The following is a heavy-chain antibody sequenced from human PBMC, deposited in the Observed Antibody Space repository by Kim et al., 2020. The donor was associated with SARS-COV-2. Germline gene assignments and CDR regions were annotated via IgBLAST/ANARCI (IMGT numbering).Heavy chain of an antibody. CDR3: AKRIAAVGSHYFDY. CDR1: GFSFSNYA. CDR2: ISGNGAGT. D-gene: IGHD6-13*01. V-gene: IGHV3-23*01. Sequence: GGSLRLSCTASGFSFSNYAIYWVRQAPGKGLEWVSPISGNGAGTFYADSVKGRFTISRDNSKNTMFLQMNSLRAEDTALYYCAKRIAAVGSHYFDYWGQGTLVTVSS. J-gene: IGHJ4*02.